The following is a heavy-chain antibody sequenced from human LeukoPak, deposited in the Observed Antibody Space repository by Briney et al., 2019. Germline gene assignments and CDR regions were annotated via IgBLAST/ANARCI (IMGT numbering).Heavy chain of an antibody. D-gene: IGHD6-19*01. CDR1: GFTFSSYS. V-gene: IGHV3-48*04. CDR2: ISSASGSI. Sequence: GGSLRLSCAASGFTFSSYSMNWVRQAPGKGLGWVSYISSASGSIYYADSVKGRFTISRDNAKNSLFLQMNSLRAEDTAVYYCARDSSNGWFPTPDYWGQGTLVTVSS. CDR3: ARDSSNGWFPTPDY. J-gene: IGHJ4*02.